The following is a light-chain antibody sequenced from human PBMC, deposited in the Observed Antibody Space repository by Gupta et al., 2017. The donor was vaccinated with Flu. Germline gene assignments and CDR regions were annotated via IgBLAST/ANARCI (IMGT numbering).Light chain of an antibody. CDR1: QRISTNY. CDR2: GSS. Sequence: IVLTQSPGTLSLSPGERATLSCRASQRISTNYLAWYQQKPGQAPRLLIYGSSTRATGIPERFSGSGSGTDFTLTISRLEPEDSAVYFCQQYGGSPLYTFGQGTKLEIK. V-gene: IGKV3-20*01. CDR3: QQYGGSPLYT. J-gene: IGKJ2*01.